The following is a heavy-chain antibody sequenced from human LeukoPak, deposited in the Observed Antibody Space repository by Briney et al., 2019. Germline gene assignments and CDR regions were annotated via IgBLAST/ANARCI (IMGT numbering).Heavy chain of an antibody. J-gene: IGHJ4*02. CDR2: ISAYNGNT. CDR3: ARLSHPGYYDFWSGYFRY. D-gene: IGHD3-3*01. Sequence: GASVKVSCKASGYTFTSYGISWVRQAPGQGLEWMGWISAYNGNTNYAQKLQGRVTMTTDTSTSTAYMELRSLRSDDTAVYYCARLSHPGYYDFWSGYFRYWGQGTLVTVSS. CDR1: GYTFTSYG. V-gene: IGHV1-18*01.